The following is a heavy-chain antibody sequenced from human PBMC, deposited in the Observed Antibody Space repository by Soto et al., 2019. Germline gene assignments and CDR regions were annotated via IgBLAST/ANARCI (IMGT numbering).Heavy chain of an antibody. V-gene: IGHV3-23*01. CDR1: GFTFSSYA. Sequence: VQLLESGGGLVQPGGSLRLSCAASGFTFSSYAMSWVRQAPGKGLEWVSAISGSGGSTYYADSVKGRFTISRDNSKNTLYLQMNSLRAEDTAVYYCAKDLYCSGGSCYSRWFDPWGQGTLVTVSS. CDR2: ISGSGGST. J-gene: IGHJ5*02. D-gene: IGHD2-15*01. CDR3: AKDLYCSGGSCYSRWFDP.